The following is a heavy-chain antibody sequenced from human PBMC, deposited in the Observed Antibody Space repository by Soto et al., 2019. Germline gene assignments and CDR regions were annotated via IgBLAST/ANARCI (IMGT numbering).Heavy chain of an antibody. D-gene: IGHD4-17*01. V-gene: IGHV1-2*04. J-gene: IGHJ6*02. CDR1: GYTFTGYY. Sequence: GASVKVSCKASGYTFTGYYMHWVRQAPGQGLEWMGWINPNSGGTNYAQKFQGWVTMTRDTSISTAYMELSRLRSDDTAVYYCARGATTEALYCMDVWGQGTTVTVSS. CDR2: INPNSGGT. CDR3: ARGATTEALYCMDV.